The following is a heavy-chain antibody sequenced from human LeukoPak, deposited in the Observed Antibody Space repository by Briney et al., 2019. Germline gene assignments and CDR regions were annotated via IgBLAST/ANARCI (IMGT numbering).Heavy chain of an antibody. CDR2: IYSGGST. CDR1: GFTVSSNY. J-gene: IGHJ6*02. Sequence: PGGSLRLSCVASGFTVSSNYMSWVRQAPGKGLEWVSVIYSGGSTYYADSVKGRFTISRDNSKNTLYLQMNSLRAEDTAVYYCAREGKPSSYYYGMDVWGQGTTVTVSS. CDR3: AREGKPSSYYYGMDV. V-gene: IGHV3-66*02.